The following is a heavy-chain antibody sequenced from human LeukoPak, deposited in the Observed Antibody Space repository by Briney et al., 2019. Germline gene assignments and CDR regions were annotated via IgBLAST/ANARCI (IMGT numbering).Heavy chain of an antibody. CDR1: GFTFSSYG. D-gene: IGHD2-8*01. J-gene: IGHJ2*01. Sequence: PGRSLRLSCAASGFTFSSYGMHWVRQAPGKGLEWVAVISYDGSNKYYADSVKGRFTISRDNAKNSLYLQMNNLRAEDTAVYYCARYLGYCTNDVCSKRSWYFDLWGRGTLVTVSS. CDR3: ARYLGYCTNDVCSKRSWYFDL. V-gene: IGHV3-30*03. CDR2: ISYDGSNK.